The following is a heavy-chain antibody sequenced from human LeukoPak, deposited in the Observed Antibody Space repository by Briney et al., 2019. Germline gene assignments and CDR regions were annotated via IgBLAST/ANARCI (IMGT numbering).Heavy chain of an antibody. Sequence: SVKVSCKASGGTFSSYAISWVRQAPGQGLEWMGGIIPIFGTANYAQKFQGRVTITADESTSTAYMELSSLRSEDTAVYYCARTKDIVVVPPALSYYFDYWGQGNLVTVSS. D-gene: IGHD2-2*01. J-gene: IGHJ4*02. V-gene: IGHV1-69*13. CDR2: IIPIFGTA. CDR3: ARTKDIVVVPPALSYYFDY. CDR1: GGTFSSYA.